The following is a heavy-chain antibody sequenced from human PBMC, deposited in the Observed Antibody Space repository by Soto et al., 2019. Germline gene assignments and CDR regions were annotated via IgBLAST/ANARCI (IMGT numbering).Heavy chain of an antibody. CDR3: ARGPFLEWLLPPSGMDV. V-gene: IGHV4-31*11. Sequence: SETLSLTCAVSGGSISSGGYYWSWIRQHPGKGLEWIGYIYYSGSTYYNPSLKSRVTISVDTSKNQFSLKLSSVTAADTAVYYCARGPFLEWLLPPSGMDVWGQGTTVTVSS. D-gene: IGHD3-3*02. J-gene: IGHJ6*02. CDR1: GGSISSGGYY. CDR2: IYYSGST.